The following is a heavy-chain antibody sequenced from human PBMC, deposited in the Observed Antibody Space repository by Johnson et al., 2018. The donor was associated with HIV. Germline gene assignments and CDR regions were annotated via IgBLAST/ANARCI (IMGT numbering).Heavy chain of an antibody. CDR1: GFTFSNAW. V-gene: IGHV3-15*01. Sequence: VQLVESGGGLVKPGGSLRLSCAASGFTFSNAWMSWVRQAPGKGLELVGRIKSKTDGGTTDYAAPVKGRFTISRDDSKNTLYLQMNSLKTEDTAVYYCTTAVNYDSSGADAFDIWGQGTMVTVSS. J-gene: IGHJ3*02. CDR2: IKSKTDGGTT. CDR3: TTAVNYDSSGADAFDI. D-gene: IGHD3-22*01.